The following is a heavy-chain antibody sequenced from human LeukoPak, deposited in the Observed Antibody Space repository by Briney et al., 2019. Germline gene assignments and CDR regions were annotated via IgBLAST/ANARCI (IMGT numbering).Heavy chain of an antibody. D-gene: IGHD3-22*01. CDR1: GGTFSSYA. V-gene: IGHV1-69*13. Sequence: GASVKVSCKAFGGTFSSYAVSWVRQAPGQGLEWMGGIIPIFGTANYAQKFQGRVTITADESTSTAYMELSSLRSEDTAVYYCARPNPHYYDSSGYYYGDAFDIWGQGTMVTVSS. J-gene: IGHJ3*02. CDR3: ARPNPHYYDSSGYYYGDAFDI. CDR2: IIPIFGTA.